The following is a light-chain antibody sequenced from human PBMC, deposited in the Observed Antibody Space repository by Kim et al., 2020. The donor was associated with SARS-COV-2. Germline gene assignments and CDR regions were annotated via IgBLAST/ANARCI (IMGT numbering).Light chain of an antibody. CDR2: GAS. CDR3: QQYESWPRT. Sequence: ASQGERATRACRASQTVNSNLVWYQQRPGQAPRLLIYGASTRATGIPARFSGSGAGTEFTLTISSLQSEDFVIYYCQQYESWPRTFGQGTKVDIK. CDR1: QTVNSN. V-gene: IGKV3-15*01. J-gene: IGKJ1*01.